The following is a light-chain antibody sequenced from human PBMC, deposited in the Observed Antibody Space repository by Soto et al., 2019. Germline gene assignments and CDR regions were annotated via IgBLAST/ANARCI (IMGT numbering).Light chain of an antibody. CDR1: ESISTN. V-gene: IGKV3-15*01. CDR2: GAS. Sequence: TQSPATLSVSPGERVTFSCRASESISTNLAWYQQKPGQAPRLLIYGASTRDTHIPERFSGAGSETEYTLSVSSLQSEDFAIYYCQQYYDWPLVTFGGGNRVEI. J-gene: IGKJ4*01. CDR3: QQYYDWPLVT.